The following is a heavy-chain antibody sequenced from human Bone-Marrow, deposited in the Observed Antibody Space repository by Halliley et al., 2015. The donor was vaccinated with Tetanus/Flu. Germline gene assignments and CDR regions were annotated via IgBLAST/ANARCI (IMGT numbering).Heavy chain of an antibody. J-gene: IGHJ5*02. D-gene: IGHD6-13*01. CDR3: AKVPIAAALVPCFAP. V-gene: IGHV3-23*01. CDR2: IGGSGTST. Sequence: SAIGGSGTSTYCADSVKGRFTISRDNSKNTLYLQMNSLRAEDTAVYYCAKVPIAAALVPCFAPWGQGTLVTVSS.